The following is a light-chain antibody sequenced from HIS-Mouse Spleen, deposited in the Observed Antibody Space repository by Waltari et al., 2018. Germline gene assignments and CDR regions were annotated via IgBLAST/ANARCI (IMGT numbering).Light chain of an antibody. CDR1: SSDVGSYNL. Sequence: QSALTQPASVSGSPGQSTTISCTGTSSDVGSYNLFSWYQKHPGKAPKLMIYEGSKRPSGVSNRFSGSKSGNTASLTISGLQAEDEADYYCCSYAGSSTVVFGGGTKLTVL. V-gene: IGLV2-23*01. CDR3: CSYAGSSTVV. CDR2: EGS. J-gene: IGLJ2*01.